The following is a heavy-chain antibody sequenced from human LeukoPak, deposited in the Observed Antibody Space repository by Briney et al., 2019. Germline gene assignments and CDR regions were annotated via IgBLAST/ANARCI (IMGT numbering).Heavy chain of an antibody. CDR1: GFTVSSNY. V-gene: IGHV3-53*01. J-gene: IGHJ4*02. Sequence: GSLRLSCAASGFTVSSNYMSWVRQAPGKGLEWVSVIYSGGSTYYADSVKGRFTISRDNSKNTLYLQMNSLRAEDTAVYYCARDLTGYYTGGSSYWGQGTLVTVSS. CDR2: IYSGGST. CDR3: ARDLTGYYTGGSSY. D-gene: IGHD3/OR15-3a*01.